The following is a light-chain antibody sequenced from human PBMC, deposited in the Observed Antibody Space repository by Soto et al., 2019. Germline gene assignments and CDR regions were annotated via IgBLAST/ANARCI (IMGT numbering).Light chain of an antibody. CDR1: QSIHTS. J-gene: IGKJ1*01. V-gene: IGKV3-20*01. CDR2: DST. CDR3: HQYDSWT. Sequence: PGERATLSCRASQSIHTSLAWYQQKPGQPPRLVVYDSTLRANGVPDRFGGSRSGTEFTLTISRLEPEDFAVYYCHQYDSWTFGQGTKVDIK.